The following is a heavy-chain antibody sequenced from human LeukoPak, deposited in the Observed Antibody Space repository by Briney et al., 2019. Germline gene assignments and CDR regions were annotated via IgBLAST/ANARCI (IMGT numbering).Heavy chain of an antibody. V-gene: IGHV4-61*01. CDR3: ARVRLDYGSGSYYRSFDY. D-gene: IGHD3-10*01. J-gene: IGHJ4*02. CDR2: IYYSGST. Sequence: SETLSLTCTVSGGSVSSGSYYWSWIRQPPGKGLEWIGYIYYSGSTNYNPSLKSRVTISVDESKNQFSLKLSSVTAADTAVYYCARVRLDYGSGSYYRSFDYWGQGTLVTVSS. CDR1: GGSVSSGSYY.